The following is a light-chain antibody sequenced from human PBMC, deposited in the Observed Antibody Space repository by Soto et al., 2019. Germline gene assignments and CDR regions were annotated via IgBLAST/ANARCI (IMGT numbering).Light chain of an antibody. CDR1: QRISSY. V-gene: IGKV1-39*01. J-gene: IGKJ1*01. CDR2: AAS. CDR3: QQSYSTLWT. Sequence: DIQMTQFPSSLSASVGDRVTITCRASQRISSYLNWYQQKPGRAPKLLIYAASSLQSGVPSRFSGGGSGTDFTLTISSLQPEDFATYYCQQSYSTLWTFGQGTKVEIK.